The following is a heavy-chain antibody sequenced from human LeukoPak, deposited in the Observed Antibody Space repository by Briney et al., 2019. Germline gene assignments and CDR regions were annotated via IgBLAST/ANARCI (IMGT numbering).Heavy chain of an antibody. J-gene: IGHJ4*02. V-gene: IGHV3-21*01. CDR1: GFTFSDYS. CDR2: ITSSSSYI. D-gene: IGHD4/OR15-4a*01. Sequence: GGSLRLSCAASGFTFSDYSMNWVRQAPGKGLEWVSSITSSSSYIYYADSVKGRFTISRDNAKNSLYLHMNSLRAEDTAVYYCARDRPHYGDDYGGQGTLLTVSS. CDR3: ARDRPHYGDDY.